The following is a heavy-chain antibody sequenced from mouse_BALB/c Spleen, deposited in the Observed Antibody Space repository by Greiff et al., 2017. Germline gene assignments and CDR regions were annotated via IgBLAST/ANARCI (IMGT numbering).Heavy chain of an antibody. CDR2: ISSGSSTI. CDR1: GFTFSSFG. V-gene: IGHV5-17*02. CDR3: ARSGELRGYYFDY. J-gene: IGHJ2*01. D-gene: IGHD1-1*01. Sequence: DVQLVESGGGLVQPGGSRKLSCAASGFTFSSFGMHWVRQAPEKGLEWVAYISSGSSTIYYADTVKGRFTISRDNPKNTLFLQMTSLRSEDTAMYYCARSGELRGYYFDYWGQGTTLTVSS.